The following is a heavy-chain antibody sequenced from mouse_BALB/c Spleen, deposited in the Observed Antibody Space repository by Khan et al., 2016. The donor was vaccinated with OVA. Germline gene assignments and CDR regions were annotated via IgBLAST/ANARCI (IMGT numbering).Heavy chain of an antibody. CDR3: ARACSRDNGAIDY. V-gene: IGHV3-2*02. CDR1: GYSITSDYA. D-gene: IGHD3-3*01. CDR2: ISYSGST. J-gene: IGHJ4*01. Sequence: VQLKESGPGLVKPSQSLSLTCTVTGYSITSDYAWNWIRQFPGNKLEWMGYISYSGSTNYNPSLKSRISITRDTSKNQFFLQLNSVTTEDTATYYCARACSRDNGAIDYWGQGTSGTVSS.